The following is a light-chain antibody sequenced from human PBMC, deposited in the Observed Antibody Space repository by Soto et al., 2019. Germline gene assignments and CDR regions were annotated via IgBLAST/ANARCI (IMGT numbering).Light chain of an antibody. CDR1: QSISNY. Sequence: DIPMTQSPSSLSASVGDRVTVTCRSSQSISNYLNWYQQESGKAPKLLIYAASNLQSGVPSRFSGSGSGTDFTLTISSLQPEDFATYYCQQTSSTPFTFGPGTKVDIK. CDR3: QQTSSTPFT. V-gene: IGKV1-39*01. J-gene: IGKJ3*01. CDR2: AAS.